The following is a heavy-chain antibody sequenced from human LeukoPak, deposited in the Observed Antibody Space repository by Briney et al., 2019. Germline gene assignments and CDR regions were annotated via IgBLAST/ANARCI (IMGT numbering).Heavy chain of an antibody. Sequence: GGSLRLSCGASGFTFDDYAMHWVRQAPGKGLEWVSCISWNSGSIGYADSVKGRFTISRDNAKNSLYLQMNSLRAEDTALYYCAKDLGYCSSTSCYGPLSDYYYGMDVWGQGTTVTVSS. CDR3: AKDLGYCSSTSCYGPLSDYYYGMDV. D-gene: IGHD2-2*01. CDR2: ISWNSGSI. J-gene: IGHJ6*02. V-gene: IGHV3-9*01. CDR1: GFTFDDYA.